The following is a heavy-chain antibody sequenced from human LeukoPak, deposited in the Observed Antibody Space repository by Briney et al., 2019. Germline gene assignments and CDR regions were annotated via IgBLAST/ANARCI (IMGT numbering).Heavy chain of an antibody. CDR2: IIPIFGTA. J-gene: IGHJ4*02. D-gene: IGHD4-11*01. Sequence: PSVKVSCKASGGTFSSYAISWVRQAPGQGLEWMGGIIPIFGTANYAQKFQGRVTITADDFTSTAYMELSSLRSEDTAVYYCARDSPPMTTVTTLDYWGQGTLVTVSS. CDR1: GGTFSSYA. CDR3: ARDSPPMTTVTTLDY. V-gene: IGHV1-69*13.